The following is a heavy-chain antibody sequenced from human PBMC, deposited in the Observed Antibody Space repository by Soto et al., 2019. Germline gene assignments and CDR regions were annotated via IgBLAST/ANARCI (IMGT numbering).Heavy chain of an antibody. Sequence: QVQLQQWGAGLLKPSETLSLTCAVYGGSFSGYYWSWIRQPPGKGLEWIGEMNHSGSTNYNPSLTGRVNIRVVAAKNQLSVKLSSVTAADTAVYYWARKGVVVPAAMRSRLKHSWFDPGGQGTLVTVSS. J-gene: IGHJ5*02. V-gene: IGHV4-34*01. CDR1: GGSFSGYY. D-gene: IGHD2-2*01. CDR2: MNHSGST. CDR3: ARKGVVVPAAMRSRLKHSWFDP.